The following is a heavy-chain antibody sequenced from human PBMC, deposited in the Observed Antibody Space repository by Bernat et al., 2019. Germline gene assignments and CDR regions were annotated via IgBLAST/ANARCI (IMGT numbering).Heavy chain of an antibody. V-gene: IGHV3-74*01. D-gene: IGHD3-16*02. CDR1: GFNFSYYL. CDR3: ARDLHRGTDV. CDR2: ININGRDT. J-gene: IGHJ6*02. Sequence: VQVEEFGGSKVPPGRALRLSRAASGFNFSYYLVPWVRQAPGKGPVWGSLININGRDTRYADSVKGRFTISRDNAKDMLYLQMNSLRAEDSAVYYCARDLHRGTDVWGQGTTVTVSS.